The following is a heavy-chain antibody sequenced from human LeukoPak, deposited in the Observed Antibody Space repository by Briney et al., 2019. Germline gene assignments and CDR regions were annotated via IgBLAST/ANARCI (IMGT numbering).Heavy chain of an antibody. CDR1: GFTLSRYT. CDR2: ITSSSTYI. J-gene: IGHJ4*02. CDR3: TRGTGSYDY. D-gene: IGHD1-26*01. Sequence: PGGSLILSCAASGFTLSRYTVNWVRQAPGKGLEWVSSITSSSTYIYYADSVKGRFTISRDNAKNSLYLHMNSLRAEDTAVYYCTRGTGSYDYWGQGTRVTVSS. V-gene: IGHV3-21*01.